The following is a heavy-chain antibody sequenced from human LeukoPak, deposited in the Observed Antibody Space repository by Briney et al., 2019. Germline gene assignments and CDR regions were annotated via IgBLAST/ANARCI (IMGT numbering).Heavy chain of an antibody. V-gene: IGHV4-59*08. CDR1: GASLSSYY. D-gene: IGHD3-3*01. CDR3: ARQYDFWSGIFDY. J-gene: IGHJ4*02. CDR2: IYYSGST. Sequence: SVTLSLTCTVSGASLSSYYWSWIRQPPGKGLEWIGYIYYSGSTNYNPSLKSRVSMSVDTSKNQFSLKLSSVTAADTAVYYCARQYDFWSGIFDYWGQGILVTV.